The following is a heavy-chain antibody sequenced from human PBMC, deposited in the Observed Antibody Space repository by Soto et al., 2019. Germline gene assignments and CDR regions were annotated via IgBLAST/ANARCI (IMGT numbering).Heavy chain of an antibody. D-gene: IGHD5-12*01. CDR1: GESFIGYY. J-gene: IGHJ5*02. CDR3: SRTDIVNTNGVDP. CDR2: INHRGST. V-gene: IGHV4-34*02. Sequence: QVHLQQWGAGLLKPSETLSLTCAVYGESFIGYYWTWIRQPTGKGLEWIGEINHRGSTNYNPSLKSRVIISIVTSKNQFALKLTSVTAADTSVYYCSRTDIVNTNGVDPGGQGTLVTVSS.